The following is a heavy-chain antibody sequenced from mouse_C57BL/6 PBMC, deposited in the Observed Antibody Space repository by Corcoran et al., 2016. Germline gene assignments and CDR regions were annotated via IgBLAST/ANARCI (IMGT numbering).Heavy chain of an antibody. Sequence: QVQLKQSVAELVRPGASVKLSCKASGYTFTDYYINWVKQRPGQGLEWIARIYPGSGNTYYNEKFKGKATLTAEKSSSTAYMQLSSLTSEDSAVYFCAREVPYYWFAYWGQGTLVTVSA. CDR2: IYPGSGNT. D-gene: IGHD2-10*01. CDR3: AREVPYYWFAY. CDR1: GYTFTDYY. V-gene: IGHV1-76*01. J-gene: IGHJ3*01.